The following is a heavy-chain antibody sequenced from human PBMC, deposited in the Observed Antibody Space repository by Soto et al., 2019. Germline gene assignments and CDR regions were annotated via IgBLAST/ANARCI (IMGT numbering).Heavy chain of an antibody. Sequence: EVQLVESGGGLVQPGGSLRLSCAASGFTFSSYSMNWVRQAPGKGLEWVSYISSSSSTIYYADSVKGRFTISRDNAKNSLYLQMNSLRDEDTAVYYCARESGYSSGWLDAFDIWGQGTMVTVSS. CDR3: ARESGYSSGWLDAFDI. V-gene: IGHV3-48*02. CDR1: GFTFSSYS. CDR2: ISSSSSTI. J-gene: IGHJ3*02. D-gene: IGHD6-19*01.